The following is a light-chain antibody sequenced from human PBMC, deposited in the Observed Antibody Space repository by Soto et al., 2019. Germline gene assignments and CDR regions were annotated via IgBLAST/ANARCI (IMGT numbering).Light chain of an antibody. V-gene: IGKV1-5*01. Sequence: ILMTPSPSPPSASVVDRVPIPCLASQSISDYFAGYQQQPPRQPKLLIYDPASKESAGIPNCCSSGGATDETIIISRGEAEDFAVNYRQHYGSSPPLTFGGGTKVDIK. CDR3: QHYGSSPPLT. J-gene: IGKJ4*02. CDR1: QSISDY. CDR2: DPA.